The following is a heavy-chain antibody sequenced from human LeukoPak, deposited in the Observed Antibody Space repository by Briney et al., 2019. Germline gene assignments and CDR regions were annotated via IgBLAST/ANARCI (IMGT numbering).Heavy chain of an antibody. D-gene: IGHD1-26*01. CDR1: GGTFNSYA. CDR2: IIPILGIA. CDR3: ARSSRGSYYYYGMDV. V-gene: IGHV1-69*04. J-gene: IGHJ6*02. Sequence: SVKVSCKASGGTFNSYAISWVRQAPGQGLEWMGRIIPILGIANYAQKFQGRVTITADKSTSTAYMELSSLRSEDTAVYYCARSSRGSYYYYGMDVWGQGTTVTVSS.